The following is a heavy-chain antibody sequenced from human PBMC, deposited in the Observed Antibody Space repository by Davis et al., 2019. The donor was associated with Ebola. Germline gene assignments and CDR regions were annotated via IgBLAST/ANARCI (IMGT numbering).Heavy chain of an antibody. J-gene: IGHJ6*02. V-gene: IGHV4-59*05. D-gene: IGHD6-13*01. CDR1: GGSISSYY. CDR3: ATWDNIAAAVTGIWYYYYGMDV. Sequence: SETLSLTCTVSGGSISSYYWSWIRQPPGKGLEWIGSIYYSGSTYYNPSLKSRVTISVDTSKNQFSLKLSSVTAADTAVYYCATWDNIAAAVTGIWYYYYGMDVWGQGTTVAVPS. CDR2: IYYSGST.